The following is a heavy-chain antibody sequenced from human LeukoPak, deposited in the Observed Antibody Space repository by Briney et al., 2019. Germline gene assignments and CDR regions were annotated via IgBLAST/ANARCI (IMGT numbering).Heavy chain of an antibody. J-gene: IGHJ2*01. D-gene: IGHD3-9*01. CDR1: GVSISNPSYY. Sequence: SETLSLSCNVSGVSISNPSYYWGWIRQPPGKGLEWIANVFYSGSTYYNPSLKSRVTISADTSKNYFSLKSSSVTAADTAVYYCARWGRGRFFDWFSGDHWSFDLWGRGTLVTVSS. V-gene: IGHV4-39*02. CDR2: VFYSGST. CDR3: ARWGRGRFFDWFSGDHWSFDL.